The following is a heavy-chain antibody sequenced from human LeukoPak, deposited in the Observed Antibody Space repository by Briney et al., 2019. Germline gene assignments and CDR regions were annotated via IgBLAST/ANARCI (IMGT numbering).Heavy chain of an antibody. CDR3: ARELSVIPNWFDP. CDR1: GGSISSSSYY. D-gene: IGHD3-16*02. V-gene: IGHV4-39*07. Sequence: SETLSLTCTVSGGSISSSSYYWGWIRQPPGKGLEWIGSIYYSGSTYYNPSLKSRVTISVDTSKNQFSLKLNSVTAADTAVYYCARELSVIPNWFDPWGQGTLVTVSS. CDR2: IYYSGST. J-gene: IGHJ5*02.